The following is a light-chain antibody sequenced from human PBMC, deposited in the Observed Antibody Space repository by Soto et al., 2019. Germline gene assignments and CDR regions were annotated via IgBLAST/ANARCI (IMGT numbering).Light chain of an antibody. Sequence: QSVLTQPASVSGSPGQSITISCTGTSSDVGSYNLVSWYQQHPGKAPTLMIYEVSKRPSGVSNRFSGSKSGNTASLTISGLQAEDEADYYCCSYAGSPWVFGGGTKLTVL. CDR2: EVS. CDR1: SSDVGSYNL. J-gene: IGLJ3*02. CDR3: CSYAGSPWV. V-gene: IGLV2-23*02.